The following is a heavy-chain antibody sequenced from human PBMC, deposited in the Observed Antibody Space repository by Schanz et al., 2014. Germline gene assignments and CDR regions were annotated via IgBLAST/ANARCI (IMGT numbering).Heavy chain of an antibody. J-gene: IGHJ4*02. CDR2: MNPNSGNP. Sequence: QVQLIQSGAEVKKPGASVKVSCTASGYTFTSYDINWVRQAPGQGLEWLGWMNPNSGNPGFAQKVQGWVTMTRDTSISTAYMELSRLKSDDTAVYYCARDRLECGAECYSVEVFEIWGQGTLVIVSS. CDR1: GYTFTSYD. V-gene: IGHV1-8*01. D-gene: IGHD2-21*01. CDR3: ARDRLECGAECYSVEVFEI.